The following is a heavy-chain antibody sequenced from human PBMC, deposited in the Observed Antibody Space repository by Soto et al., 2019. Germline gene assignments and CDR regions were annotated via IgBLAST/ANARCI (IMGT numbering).Heavy chain of an antibody. CDR3: ARGAITGSKYYYMDV. V-gene: IGHV3-33*01. D-gene: IGHD1-7*01. CDR2: IWYDGSNK. CDR1: GFTFSSYG. J-gene: IGHJ6*03. Sequence: GGSLRLSCAASGFTFSSYGMHWVRQAPGKGLEWVAVIWYDGSNKYYADSVKGRFTISRDNSKNTLYLQMNSLRAEDTAVYYCARGAITGSKYYYMDVWGKGTTVTVSS.